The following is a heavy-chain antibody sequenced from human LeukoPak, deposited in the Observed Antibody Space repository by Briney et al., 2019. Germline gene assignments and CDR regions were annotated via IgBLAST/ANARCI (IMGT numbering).Heavy chain of an antibody. CDR3: ARAVGTGILTGNGAYYYYMDV. CDR2: IYSGGST. J-gene: IGHJ6*03. D-gene: IGHD3-9*01. Sequence: GGSLRLSCAASGFTVSSNYMSWVRQAPGKGLEWVSVIYSGGSTYYADSVKGRFTISRDNSENTLYLQMNSLRAEDTAVYYCARAVGTGILTGNGAYYYYMDVWGKGTTVTVSS. V-gene: IGHV3-53*01. CDR1: GFTVSSNY.